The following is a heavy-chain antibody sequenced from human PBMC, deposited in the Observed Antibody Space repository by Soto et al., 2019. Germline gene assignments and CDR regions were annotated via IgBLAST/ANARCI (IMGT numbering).Heavy chain of an antibody. CDR3: AKGQAIFGVVTLNWFDP. CDR2: ISGSGGST. J-gene: IGHJ5*02. V-gene: IGHV3-23*01. D-gene: IGHD3-3*01. CDR1: GFTFSSYA. Sequence: EVQLLESGGGLVQPGGSLGLSCAASGFTFSSYAMSWVRQAPGKGLEWVPAISGSGGSTYYADSVKGRFTISRDNSKTTLYLQMNSLRAEDTAVYYCAKGQAIFGVVTLNWFDPWGQGTLVTVSS.